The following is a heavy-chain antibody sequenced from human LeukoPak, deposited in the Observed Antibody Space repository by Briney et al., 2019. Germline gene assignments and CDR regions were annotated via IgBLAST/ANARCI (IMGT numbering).Heavy chain of an antibody. CDR2: IYYSGST. D-gene: IGHD6-13*01. Sequence: PSETLSLTCTVSGGSISSSSYYWGWIRQPPGKGLEWIGSIYYSGSTYYNPSLKSRVTISVDTSKNQFSLTLSSVTAADTAVYYCARVTGSSRNWFDPWGQGTLVTVSS. CDR3: ARVTGSSRNWFDP. CDR1: GGSISSSSYY. V-gene: IGHV4-39*01. J-gene: IGHJ5*02.